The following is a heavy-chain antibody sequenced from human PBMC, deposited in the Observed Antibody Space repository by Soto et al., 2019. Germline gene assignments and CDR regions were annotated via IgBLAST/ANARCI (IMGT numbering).Heavy chain of an antibody. Sequence: PSQTLSLTCAISWDIVSSNSAACNWIRQSPSRGLEWLGRTYYRSKWYNDYAVSVKSRITINPDTSKNQFSLQLNSVTPEDTAVYYCARAAAAVIRWLDPWGKGTLVTVXS. CDR2: TYYRSKWYN. CDR1: WDIVSSNSAA. CDR3: ARAAAAVIRWLDP. D-gene: IGHD6-13*01. J-gene: IGHJ5*02. V-gene: IGHV6-1*01.